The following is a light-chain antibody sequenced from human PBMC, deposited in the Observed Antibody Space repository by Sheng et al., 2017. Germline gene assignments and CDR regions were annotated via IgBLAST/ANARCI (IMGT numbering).Light chain of an antibody. J-gene: IGKJ3*01. Sequence: EIVLTQSPGTLSLSPGDKATLSCRASQTIDLNFLSWYQHKPGQSPRLLIYGATSRASGVPDRFVGSGSGTDFNLTISRLEPEDFALYYCQQYGTSIGFTFGPGTKVDLK. CDR3: QQYGTSIGFT. CDR2: GAT. V-gene: IGKV3-20*01. CDR1: QTIDLNF.